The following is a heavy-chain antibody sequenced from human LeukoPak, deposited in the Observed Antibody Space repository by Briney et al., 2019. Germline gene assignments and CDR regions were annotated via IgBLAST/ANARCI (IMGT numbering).Heavy chain of an antibody. CDR1: GFTFSSYN. D-gene: IGHD3-10*01. CDR2: ISSSSSYI. CDR3: AREQIHYYGSGSYGEDAFDI. J-gene: IGHJ3*02. Sequence: GGSLRLSCAASGFTFSSYNMNWVRQAPGKGLEWVSSISSSSSYIYYADSVKGRFTISRDNAKNSLYLQMNSLRAEDTAVYYCAREQIHYYGSGSYGEDAFDIWGQGTMVTVSS. V-gene: IGHV3-21*01.